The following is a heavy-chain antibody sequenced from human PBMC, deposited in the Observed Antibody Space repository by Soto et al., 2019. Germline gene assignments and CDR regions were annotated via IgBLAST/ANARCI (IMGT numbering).Heavy chain of an antibody. CDR1: GFTFNNYG. J-gene: IGHJ3*01. D-gene: IGHD2-15*01. CDR3: ASDPRAVVGASTRAFDL. CDR2: IWFDESDE. Sequence: QVQLVESGGGVVQPGRSLRLSCAASGFTFNNYGMHWVRQAPGKGLEWVAVIWFDESDEDYADSVKGRFTISRDTSKNTLSLQMNSLRAEDTAVYYCASDPRAVVGASTRAFDLWGQGTMVTVSS. V-gene: IGHV3-33*01.